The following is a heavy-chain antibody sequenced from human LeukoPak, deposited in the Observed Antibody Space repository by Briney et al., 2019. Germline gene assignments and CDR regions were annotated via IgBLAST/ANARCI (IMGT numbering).Heavy chain of an antibody. CDR3: VRRSDCSTTSCYFYHGMDV. CDR1: GGSISSRSHY. V-gene: IGHV4-39*01. CDR2: IYSSGGT. J-gene: IGHJ6*02. Sequence: SETLSLTCTVSGGSISSRSHYWVWMRQPPGKGLEWIGSIYSSGGTYYRPSLESRVTVAVDTSKNQLSLTLTSVTAADTAVYYCVRRSDCSTTSCYFYHGMDVWGQGTTVTVSS. D-gene: IGHD2-2*01.